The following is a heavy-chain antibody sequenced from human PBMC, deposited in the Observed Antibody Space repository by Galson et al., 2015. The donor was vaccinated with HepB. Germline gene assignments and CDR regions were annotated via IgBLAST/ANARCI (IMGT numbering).Heavy chain of an antibody. CDR2: ISSSTSAI. V-gene: IGHV3-48*02. J-gene: IGHJ4*02. CDR1: GFTFSSCD. Sequence: SLRLSCAASGFTFSSCDMNWVRQAPGKGLEWVSYISSSTSAIYYADSVKGRFTISRDNAKNSLYLQMNSLRDEDTAVYYCASGNYAFDYWGQGTLVTVSS. D-gene: IGHD1-7*01. CDR3: ASGNYAFDY.